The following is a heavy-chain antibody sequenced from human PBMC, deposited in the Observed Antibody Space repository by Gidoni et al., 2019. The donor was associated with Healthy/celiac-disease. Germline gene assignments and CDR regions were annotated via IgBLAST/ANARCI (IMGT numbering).Heavy chain of an antibody. V-gene: IGHV3-23*01. D-gene: IGHD3-9*01. Sequence: EVQLLESGVGLVQPGGSLRLSCAASGFTFSSYAMSWVRQAPGKGLEWVSAISGSGGSTYYADSVKGRFTISRDNSKNTLYLQMNSLRAEDTAVYYCAKGSRYFDWLLPTAWGQGTLVTVSS. CDR3: AKGSRYFDWLLPTA. CDR1: GFTFSSYA. CDR2: ISGSGGST. J-gene: IGHJ5*02.